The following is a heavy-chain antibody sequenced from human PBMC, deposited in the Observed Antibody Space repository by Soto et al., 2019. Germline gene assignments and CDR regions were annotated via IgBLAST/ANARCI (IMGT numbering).Heavy chain of an antibody. Sequence: SETLSLTCTVSCGSISSYYWSWIRQPAGKGLEWIGRIYTSGSTNYNPSLKSRVTMSVDTSKNQFSLKLSSVTAADTAVYYCARLGMATIKGGFDYWGQGTLVTVSS. V-gene: IGHV4-4*07. CDR3: ARLGMATIKGGFDY. CDR1: CGSISSYY. J-gene: IGHJ4*02. CDR2: IYTSGST. D-gene: IGHD5-12*01.